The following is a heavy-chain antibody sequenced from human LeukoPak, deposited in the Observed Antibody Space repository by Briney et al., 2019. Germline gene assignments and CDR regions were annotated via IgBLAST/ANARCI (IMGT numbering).Heavy chain of an antibody. CDR1: GGSFSGYY. CDR3: ARSGCYLGFDY. Sequence: PSETLSLTCAVYGGSFSGYYWNWIRQPPGKGLEWIGYIYYSGSTNYNPSLKSRVTISVDTSKNQFSLKLSSVTAADTAVYYCARSGCYLGFDYWGQGTLVTVSS. D-gene: IGHD3-22*01. J-gene: IGHJ4*02. V-gene: IGHV4-34*11. CDR2: IYYSGST.